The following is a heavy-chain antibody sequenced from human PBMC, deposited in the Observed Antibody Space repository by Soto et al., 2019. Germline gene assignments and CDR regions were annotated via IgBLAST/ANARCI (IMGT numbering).Heavy chain of an antibody. CDR1: GGSISSYY. Sequence: NPSETLSLTCTVYGGSISSYYWSWIRQSPGKGLEWIGYKYYSGSTNYNPSLKRRVTISIDTSKNQFSLRLSSVTAADTAVYYCARVPPEGVGGMDVWGQGTTVTVSS. V-gene: IGHV4-59*01. CDR2: KYYSGST. D-gene: IGHD3-16*01. J-gene: IGHJ6*02. CDR3: ARVPPEGVGGMDV.